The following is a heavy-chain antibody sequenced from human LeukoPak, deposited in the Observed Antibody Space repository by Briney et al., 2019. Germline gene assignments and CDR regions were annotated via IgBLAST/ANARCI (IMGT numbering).Heavy chain of an antibody. CDR1: GFTFSTDP. J-gene: IGHJ4*02. D-gene: IGHD2-8*02. V-gene: IGHV3-48*01. CDR2: IRSSGTEM. Sequence: GGSLRLSCAASGFTFSTDPMNWVRQAPGKGLEWLSNIRSSGTEMYYAVSVKGRFTISRDNAKNSLFLQMNSLRVEDTAVYYCVRDQTWSFDSWGQGTLVTVSS. CDR3: VRDQTWSFDS.